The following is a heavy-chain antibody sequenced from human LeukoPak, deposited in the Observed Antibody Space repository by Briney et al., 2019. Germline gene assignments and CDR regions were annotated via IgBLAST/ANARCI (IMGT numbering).Heavy chain of an antibody. CDR3: ARAARDIVVVPAATYYFDY. CDR1: GGSISSYY. J-gene: IGHJ4*02. D-gene: IGHD2-2*01. Sequence: PSETLSLTCTVSGGSISSYYWSWIRQPAGKGLEWIGRIYTSGSTNYNPSLKSRVTMSVDTSKNQFSLKLNSVTAADTAVYYCARAARDIVVVPAATYYFDYWGQGTLVTVSS. V-gene: IGHV4-4*07. CDR2: IYTSGST.